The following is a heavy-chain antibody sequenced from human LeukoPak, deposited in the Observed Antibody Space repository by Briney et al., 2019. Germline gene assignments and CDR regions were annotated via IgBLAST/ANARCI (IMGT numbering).Heavy chain of an antibody. V-gene: IGHV3-30*02. CDR3: AKDRAVYADPLLDFDY. CDR1: GFTFRSYD. CDR2: VRFDGNNN. Sequence: PGGSLRLSRAAPGFTFRSYDMQWVRQAPGKGLEWVAFVRFDGNNNYYADSAKGRFTSSRDNSKNTLFLQMNSLRAEDTAVYYCAKDRAVYADPLLDFDYWGQGILVTVSS. D-gene: IGHD2-8*01. J-gene: IGHJ4*02.